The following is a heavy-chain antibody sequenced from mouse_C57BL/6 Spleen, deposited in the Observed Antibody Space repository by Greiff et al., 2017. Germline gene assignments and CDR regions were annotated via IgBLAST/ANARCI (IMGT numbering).Heavy chain of an antibody. CDR2: ISSGGSNT. D-gene: IGHD2-10*02. CDR1: GFTFSSYG. Sequence: EVQVVESGGDLVKPGGSLNLSCAASGFTFSSYGMSWVRQTPGKRLEWVATISSGGSNTYNPDSVKGRCTISGNYANNTLYMQMSSLKYEDTAMYYGKRQDEYGTYFAYWGQGATLTVSS. V-gene: IGHV5-6*01. CDR3: KRQDEYGTYFAY. J-gene: IGHJ2*01.